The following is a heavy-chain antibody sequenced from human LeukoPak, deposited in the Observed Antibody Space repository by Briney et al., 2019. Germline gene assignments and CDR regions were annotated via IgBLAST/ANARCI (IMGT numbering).Heavy chain of an antibody. Sequence: GASVKVSCKASGGTFSSYAISWVRQAPGQGLEWMGGVIPIFGTANYAQKFQGSVTITADESTSTAYMELSSLRSEDTAVYYCARGASSWYSFDYWGQGTLVTVSS. CDR2: VIPIFGTA. CDR1: GGTFSSYA. J-gene: IGHJ4*02. V-gene: IGHV1-69*13. CDR3: ARGASSWYSFDY. D-gene: IGHD6-13*01.